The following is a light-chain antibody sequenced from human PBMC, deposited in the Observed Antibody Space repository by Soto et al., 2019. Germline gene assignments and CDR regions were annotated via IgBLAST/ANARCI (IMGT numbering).Light chain of an antibody. Sequence: LLTQPPSVSGAPGQRVTISCTGSSSNIGAGYDVHWYQQLPGTAPKLLIYGNSNRPSGVPDRFSGSKSGTSASLAITGLQAEDEADYYCQSYDSSLSGYVFGTGTKVTVL. V-gene: IGLV1-40*01. CDR3: QSYDSSLSGYV. J-gene: IGLJ1*01. CDR2: GNS. CDR1: SSNIGAGYD.